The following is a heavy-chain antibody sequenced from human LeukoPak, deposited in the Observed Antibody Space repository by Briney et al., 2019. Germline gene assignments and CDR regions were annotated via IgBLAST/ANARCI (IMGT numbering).Heavy chain of an antibody. Sequence: SQTLSLTCAISGDSVSSNSAAWNWIRQSPSRGLEWLGRTYYRSKWYNDYAVSVKSRITINPDTSKNQFSLQLNSVTPEDTAVYYCAREGPITMVRGAGYGGGYFDYWGQGTLVTVSS. D-gene: IGHD3-10*01. CDR1: GDSVSSNSAA. V-gene: IGHV6-1*01. J-gene: IGHJ4*02. CDR2: TYYRSKWYN. CDR3: AREGPITMVRGAGYGGGYFDY.